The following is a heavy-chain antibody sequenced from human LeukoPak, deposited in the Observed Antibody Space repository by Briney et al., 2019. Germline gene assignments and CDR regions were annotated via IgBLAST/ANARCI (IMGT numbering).Heavy chain of an antibody. CDR1: VLSFSGYE. J-gene: IGHJ4*02. Sequence: GGSLRLSCAVSVLSFSGYEMNWVRQAPGKGLEWISYISSRGSATYYADSVKGRFIISRDDAKNSLYLQMNSLRAEDTAVYYCAREMEFTGYDFGLDYWGQGTLVTVSS. V-gene: IGHV3-48*03. CDR2: ISSRGSAT. D-gene: IGHD3-3*01. CDR3: AREMEFTGYDFGLDY.